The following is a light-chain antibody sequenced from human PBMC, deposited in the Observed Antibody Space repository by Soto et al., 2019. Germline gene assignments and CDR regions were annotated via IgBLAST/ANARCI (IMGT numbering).Light chain of an antibody. CDR3: QQYGSSSWT. CDR2: GAP. Sequence: IVLTQSPGTLSLSPGERATLSCRASQRVGINLAWYQQRPGQAPRLPIYGAPTRALGIPDRFSGSGSGTEFPLTIRRLEPEDFAVYYCQQYGSSSWTFGQGTKVDIK. J-gene: IGKJ1*01. CDR1: QRVGIN. V-gene: IGKV3-20*01.